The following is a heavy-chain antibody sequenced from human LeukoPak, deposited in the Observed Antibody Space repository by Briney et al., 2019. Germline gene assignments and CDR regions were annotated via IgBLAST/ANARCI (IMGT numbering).Heavy chain of an antibody. D-gene: IGHD4-17*01. Sequence: GESLKISCKGSGYSFASYWIGWVRQMPGKGLEWMGIIYPGDSDTRYSPSFQGQVTISADKSISTAYLQWSSLKASDTAMYYCARRLVYGDYKGTFDPWGQGTLVTVSS. J-gene: IGHJ5*02. CDR2: IYPGDSDT. V-gene: IGHV5-51*01. CDR1: GYSFASYW. CDR3: ARRLVYGDYKGTFDP.